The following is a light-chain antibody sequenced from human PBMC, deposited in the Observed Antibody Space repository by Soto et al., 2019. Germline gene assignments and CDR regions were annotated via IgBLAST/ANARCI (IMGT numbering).Light chain of an antibody. V-gene: IGKV1-27*01. CDR3: QKYDNAPLT. CDR2: AAY. Sequence: DIQMTQAXSSLSASVGDRVTITCRARQDISTYLAWYQQKPGKVPKLLISAAYTLQSGVPPRFSGSGSGTDFTLTISSLQPEDVATYYCQKYDNAPLTFGGGTKVEIK. CDR1: QDISTY. J-gene: IGKJ4*01.